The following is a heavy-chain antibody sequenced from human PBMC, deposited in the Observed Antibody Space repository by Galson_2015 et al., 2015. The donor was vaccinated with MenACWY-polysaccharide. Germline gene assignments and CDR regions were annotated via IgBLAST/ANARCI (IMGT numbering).Heavy chain of an antibody. V-gene: IGHV3-23*01. CDR2: IGGSGGST. Sequence: SLRLSCAASGFTFSNYAMSWVRQAPGKGLEWVSSIGGSGGSTYYADSVKGRFTISRDNSKNTLYLQMNSLRAEDTAVYYCAKRSERYYYDTSGYYPFDDWGQGTLV. D-gene: IGHD3-22*01. CDR1: GFTFSNYA. J-gene: IGHJ4*02. CDR3: AKRSERYYYDTSGYYPFDD.